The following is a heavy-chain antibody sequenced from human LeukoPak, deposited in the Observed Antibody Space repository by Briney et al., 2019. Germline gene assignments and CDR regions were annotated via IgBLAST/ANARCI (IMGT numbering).Heavy chain of an antibody. CDR1: VFTFTNHP. V-gene: IGHV3-23*01. D-gene: IGHD5-18*01. CDR3: ATQATGGYSPFDF. J-gene: IGHJ4*02. CDR2: ISGAGDST. Sequence: PGGCLRLSCAPSVFTFTNHPMSWVRQAPGKGLEWVSAISGAGDSTYYADSVRGRFTISRDNSKNTLYLQMSSLGAEDTAIYYCATQATGGYSPFDFWGQGTLVTVSS.